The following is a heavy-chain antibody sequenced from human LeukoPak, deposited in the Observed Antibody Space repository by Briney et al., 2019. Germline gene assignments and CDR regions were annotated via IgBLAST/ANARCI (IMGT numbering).Heavy chain of an antibody. J-gene: IGHJ4*02. CDR2: ITHSGST. CDR3: ARSRAYCSGVSCHYSY. CDR1: GGSLGSYY. Sequence: PSETLSLTCAVYGGSLGSYYWSWIRQPPGKGLEWIGEITHSGSTNYNPSLKSRVTISVDTSKNQFSLKMSSVTAADTAVYYCARSRAYCSGVSCHYSYWGQGTLVTVSS. V-gene: IGHV4-34*01. D-gene: IGHD2-15*01.